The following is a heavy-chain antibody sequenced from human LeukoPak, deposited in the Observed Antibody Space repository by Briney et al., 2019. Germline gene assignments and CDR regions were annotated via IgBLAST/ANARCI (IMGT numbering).Heavy chain of an antibody. D-gene: IGHD3-10*01. CDR1: GFTFSSYS. J-gene: IGHJ4*02. Sequence: GESLRLSCAASGFTFSSYSMNWVRQAPGKGLEWVSYISSSSSTIYYADSVKGRFTISRDNAKNSLYLQMNSLRDEDTAVYYCARDPGSGSYNNQMSDHWGQGTLATVSS. CDR3: ARDPGSGSYNNQMSDH. V-gene: IGHV3-48*02. CDR2: ISSSSSTI.